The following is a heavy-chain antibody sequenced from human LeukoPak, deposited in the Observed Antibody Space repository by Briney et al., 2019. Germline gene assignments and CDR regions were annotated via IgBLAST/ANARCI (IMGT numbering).Heavy chain of an antibody. CDR2: ISGSCGST. CDR3: AKDHSSDIVATIWRYYYYGMDV. V-gene: IGHV3-23*01. Sequence: PGGSLRLSCAASGFTFSSYAMSWVRQAPGKGLEWVSAISGSCGSTYYADSVKGRFTISRDNSKNTLYLQMNSLRAEDTAVYYCAKDHSSDIVATIWRYYYYGMDVWGQGTTVTVSS. CDR1: GFTFSSYA. J-gene: IGHJ6*02. D-gene: IGHD5-12*01.